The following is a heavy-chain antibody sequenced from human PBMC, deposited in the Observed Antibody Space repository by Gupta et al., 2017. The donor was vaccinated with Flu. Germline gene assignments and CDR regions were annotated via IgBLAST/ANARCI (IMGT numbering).Heavy chain of an antibody. CDR2: IIPVFGPT. CDR3: ARKGGGHCSGGTCYSFDY. CDR1: GVTFSSYV. V-gene: IGHV1-69*01. Sequence: QVQLVQSGAEVKKPGSSVKVSCKASGVTFSSYVINWVRQAPGQGLEWMGGIIPVFGPTNYEQKFQGRVTITADESTSTAYMELSSLRSEDTAVYYCARKGGGHCSGGTCYSFDYWGQGTLVTVSS. D-gene: IGHD2-15*01. J-gene: IGHJ4*02.